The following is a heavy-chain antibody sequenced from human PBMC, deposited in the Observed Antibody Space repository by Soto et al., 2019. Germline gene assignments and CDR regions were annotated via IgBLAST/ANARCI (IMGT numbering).Heavy chain of an antibody. V-gene: IGHV1-69*02. D-gene: IGHD5-12*01. CDR1: GGSFSSYT. CDR3: ARPKGMATVLDY. Sequence: QVQLVQSGAEVKKPGSSVKVSCKASGGSFSSYTFSWVRQAPGQGLEWMGRIIPTLHIANYAQTCQGRVTITADESTGTDYMELSSLRSDDTAVYYCARPKGMATVLDYWGQGPLVTVSS. J-gene: IGHJ4*02. CDR2: IIPTLHIA.